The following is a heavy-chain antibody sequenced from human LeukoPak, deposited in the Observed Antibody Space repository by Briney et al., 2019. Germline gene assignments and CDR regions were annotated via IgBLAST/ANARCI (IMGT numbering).Heavy chain of an antibody. J-gene: IGHJ6*02. D-gene: IGHD3-3*01. CDR2: ISSSGSTI. Sequence: GRSLRLSCAASGFTFSDYYMSWIRQAPGKGLEWVSYISSSGSTIYYADSVKGRFTISRDNAKNSLYLQMNSLRAEDTAVYYCARRITIFGVVYYYGMDVWGQGTTVTVSS. CDR3: ARRITIFGVVYYYGMDV. CDR1: GFTFSDYY. V-gene: IGHV3-11*01.